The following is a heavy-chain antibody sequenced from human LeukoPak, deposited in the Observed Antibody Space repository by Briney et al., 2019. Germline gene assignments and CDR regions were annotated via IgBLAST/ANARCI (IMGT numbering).Heavy chain of an antibody. J-gene: IGHJ3*02. CDR2: IYTSGST. D-gene: IGHD1-14*01. Sequence: SQTLSLTCTVSGGSISSGSYYWSWIRQPAGKGLEWIGRIYTSGSTNYNPSLKSRVTISVDTSKNQFSLKLSFVTAADTAVYYCARGYSPFDAFDIWGQGTMVTVSS. V-gene: IGHV4-61*02. CDR1: GGSISSGSYY. CDR3: ARGYSPFDAFDI.